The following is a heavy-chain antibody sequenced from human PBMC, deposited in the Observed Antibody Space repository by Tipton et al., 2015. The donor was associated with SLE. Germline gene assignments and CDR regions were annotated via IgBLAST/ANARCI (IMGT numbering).Heavy chain of an antibody. J-gene: IGHJ6*02. CDR1: GGSFSDYY. V-gene: IGHV4-34*01. CDR3: ARDLASYYGVDV. Sequence: TLSLTCAVYGGSFSDYYWSWIRQPPGKGLEWIGEINHSGSTNYNPSLKSRVTISVDTSKNQFSLKLNSVTAADTAVYYCARDLASYYGVDVWGQGTTVTVSS. CDR2: INHSGST. D-gene: IGHD3-3*02.